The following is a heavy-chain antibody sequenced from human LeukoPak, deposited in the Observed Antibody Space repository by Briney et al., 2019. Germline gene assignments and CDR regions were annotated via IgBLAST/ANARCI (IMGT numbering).Heavy chain of an antibody. J-gene: IGHJ4*02. V-gene: IGHV3-21*04. CDR2: ISSSSSYI. CDR1: GFTFGSYS. CDR3: AKGSSSSQPYYFDY. Sequence: PGGSLRLSCAASGFTFGSYSMNWVRQAPGKGLEWVSSISSSSSYIYYVDSVKGRFTISRDNAKNSLYLQMNSLRAEDTAVYYCAKGSSSSQPYYFDYWGQGTLVTVSS. D-gene: IGHD6-6*01.